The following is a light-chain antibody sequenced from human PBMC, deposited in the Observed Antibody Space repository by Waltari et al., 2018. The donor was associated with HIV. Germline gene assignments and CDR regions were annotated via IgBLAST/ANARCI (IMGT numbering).Light chain of an antibody. V-gene: IGLV2-14*03. CDR1: PSDFGPYHV. CDR2: RVT. Sequence: HSALTHPASVSGSPGQSVTISCTASPSDFGPYHVVSWYQQHHANVPKVIIYRVTSRPSGVPPRFSGSKSGNTASLTISGLRAEDEALYYCSTHTGNDTLAFGGGTKLTVL. J-gene: IGLJ2*01. CDR3: STHTGNDTLA.